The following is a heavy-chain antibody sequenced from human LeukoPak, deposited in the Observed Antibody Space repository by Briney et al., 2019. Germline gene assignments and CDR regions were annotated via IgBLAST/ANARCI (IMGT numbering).Heavy chain of an antibody. V-gene: IGHV3-74*01. Sequence: PGGSLRLSCAASGFSLSKYWMHWVRQTPGEGLVWVSRIKEDGTYTSYADSVKGRFTIPRDNARNTVFLQMNSLRAEDTAVYYCARDFDMGITPGDDFDFWGQGTLVTVSS. CDR1: GFSLSKYW. D-gene: IGHD3-9*01. J-gene: IGHJ4*02. CDR2: IKEDGTYT. CDR3: ARDFDMGITPGDDFDF.